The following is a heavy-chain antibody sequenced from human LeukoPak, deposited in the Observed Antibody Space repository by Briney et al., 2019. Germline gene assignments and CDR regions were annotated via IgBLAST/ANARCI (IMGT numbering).Heavy chain of an antibody. CDR2: IYYSGST. CDR3: ARQTRYDDYVNFDY. Sequence: PSETLSLTCTVSGGSISSSSYYWGWIRQPPGKGLEWIGSIYYSGSTYYNPSLKSRVTISVDTSKNQFSLKLSSVTAADTAVYYGARQTRYDDYVNFDYWGQRTLVTVSS. D-gene: IGHD4-17*01. J-gene: IGHJ4*02. V-gene: IGHV4-39*01. CDR1: GGSISSSSYY.